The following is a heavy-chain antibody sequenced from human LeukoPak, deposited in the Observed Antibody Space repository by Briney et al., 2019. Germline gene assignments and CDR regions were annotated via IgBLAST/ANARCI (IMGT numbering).Heavy chain of an antibody. J-gene: IGHJ4*02. CDR2: IWYDGSNK. D-gene: IGHD6-19*01. CDR1: GFTFSSYA. V-gene: IGHV3-33*06. Sequence: PGGSLRLSCAASGFTFSSYAMSWVRQAPGKGLEWVAVIWYDGSNKYYADSVKGRFTISRDNSKNTLYLQMNSLRAEDTAVYYCAKAVEGAFDYWGQGTLVTVSS. CDR3: AKAVEGAFDY.